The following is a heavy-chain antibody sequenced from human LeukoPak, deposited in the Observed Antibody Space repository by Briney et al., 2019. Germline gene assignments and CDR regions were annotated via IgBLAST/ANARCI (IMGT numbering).Heavy chain of an antibody. CDR3: ARDAGPPTPDRQPGLFDY. Sequence: PGRSLRLSCAASGFTFSAYAMPWVRQAPGKGLEWVAVISYDGSNKSYADSVKGRFTISRDNSKNTLYLQMNSLRNEDTAVYYCARDAGPPTPDRQPGLFDYWGQGTLVTVSS. D-gene: IGHD1-1*01. J-gene: IGHJ4*02. CDR2: ISYDGSNK. CDR1: GFTFSAYA. V-gene: IGHV3-30-3*01.